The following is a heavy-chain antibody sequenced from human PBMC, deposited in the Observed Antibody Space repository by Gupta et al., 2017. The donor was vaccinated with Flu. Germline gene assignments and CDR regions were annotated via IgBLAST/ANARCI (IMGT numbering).Heavy chain of an antibody. Sequence: RQAPGKGLEWVSLISWDGGSTYYADSVKGRFTIPRDNSKNSLYLQMNSLRTEDTALYYCAKARGYSYGYIDYWGQGTLVTVSS. V-gene: IGHV3-43*01. D-gene: IGHD5-18*01. CDR2: ISWDGGST. J-gene: IGHJ4*02. CDR3: AKARGYSYGYIDY.